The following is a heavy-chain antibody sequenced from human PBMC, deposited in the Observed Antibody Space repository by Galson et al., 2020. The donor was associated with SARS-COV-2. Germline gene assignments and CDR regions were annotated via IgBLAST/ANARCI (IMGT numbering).Heavy chain of an antibody. CDR3: ARQGVNMIVVVTVRGWYFDL. J-gene: IGHJ2*01. V-gene: IGHV4-38-2*01. Sequence: SETLSLTCAVSGYSISTTNYWGWVRQPPGKGLEWIGSIYPNGRTYYNPSLKRRVTISVDTSKNQFSLRLDSVTAADTALYYCARQGVNMIVVVTVRGWYFDLWGRGTLVTVSS. D-gene: IGHD3-22*01. CDR1: GYSISTTNY. CDR2: IYPNGRT.